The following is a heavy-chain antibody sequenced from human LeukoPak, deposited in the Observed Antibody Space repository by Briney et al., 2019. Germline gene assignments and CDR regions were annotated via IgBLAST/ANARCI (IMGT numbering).Heavy chain of an antibody. Sequence: SETLSLTCAVYGGSFSGYYWSWIRQPAGKGLEWIGRIYTSGSTNYNPSLKSRVTMSVDTSKNQFSLKLSSVTAADTAVYYCARVSSEPHAEYFQHWGQGTLVTVSS. D-gene: IGHD6-19*01. V-gene: IGHV4-59*10. CDR1: GGSFSGYY. CDR2: IYTSGST. CDR3: ARVSSEPHAEYFQH. J-gene: IGHJ1*01.